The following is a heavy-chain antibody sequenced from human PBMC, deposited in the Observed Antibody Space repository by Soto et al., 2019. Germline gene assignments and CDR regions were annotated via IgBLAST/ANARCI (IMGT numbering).Heavy chain of an antibody. CDR1: GYTFTRYG. Sequence: QVQLVQSGAEVKNPGASVKVSCKASGYTFTRYGIGWARQAPGQGLEWMGWINTYNGNTNYAQNVQGRVTLXTXTXXSTAYMELRSLRSNDTAIYYCAMVDVYVTPSPQDVWRQGTTVIVSS. J-gene: IGHJ6*02. CDR2: INTYNGNT. CDR3: AMVDVYVTPSPQDV. V-gene: IGHV1-18*01. D-gene: IGHD3-16*01.